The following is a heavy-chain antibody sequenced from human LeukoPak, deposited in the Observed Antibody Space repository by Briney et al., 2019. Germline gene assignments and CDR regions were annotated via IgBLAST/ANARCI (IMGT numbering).Heavy chain of an antibody. CDR1: GFTFDDYA. D-gene: IGHD3-10*01. CDR3: AKGLSMVRGLDY. J-gene: IGHJ4*02. CDR2: ISWNSGSI. Sequence: PGRCLRLSCAASGFTFDDYAMHWVRQGPGKGLEWVSGISWNSGSIAYADSVKGRFTISRDNAKNSLYLQMDSLRAEDTALYYCAKGLSMVRGLDYWGQGTLVTVSS. V-gene: IGHV3-9*01.